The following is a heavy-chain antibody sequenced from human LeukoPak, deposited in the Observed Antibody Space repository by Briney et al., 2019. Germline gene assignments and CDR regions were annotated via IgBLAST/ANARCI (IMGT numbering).Heavy chain of an antibody. V-gene: IGHV4-39*07. D-gene: IGHD4-11*01. J-gene: IGHJ4*02. CDR2: IYYSGST. CDR3: AIGVTTPGDY. CDR1: GGSVSSSSYY. Sequence: SETLSLTCTVSGGSVSSSSYYWGWIRQPPGKGLEWIGSIYYSGSTYYNPSLKSRVTISVDTSKNQFSLKLSSVTAADTAVYYCAIGVTTPGDYWGQGTLVTVSS.